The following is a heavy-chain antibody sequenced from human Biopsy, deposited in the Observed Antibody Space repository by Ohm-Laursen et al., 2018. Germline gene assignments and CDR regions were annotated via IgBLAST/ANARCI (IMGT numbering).Heavy chain of an antibody. V-gene: IGHV3-9*01. Sequence: SLRLSCAASGFTFHDYSMHWVRQAPEKGLEWVAGISYNGGDIGYGDSVRGRFTISRDNAKKSLSLQLHSLRLEGTALYYCAKGRSSMTDAFNMWGQGTMVTVSS. CDR1: GFTFHDYS. J-gene: IGHJ3*02. CDR3: AKGRSSMTDAFNM. D-gene: IGHD3-16*02. CDR2: ISYNGGDI.